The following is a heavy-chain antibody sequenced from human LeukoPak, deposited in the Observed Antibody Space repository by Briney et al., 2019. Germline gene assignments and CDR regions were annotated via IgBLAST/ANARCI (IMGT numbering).Heavy chain of an antibody. CDR3: ARDKRVAVAGTYIYYYYMDV. CDR2: INHSGST. CDR1: GGSFSGYY. D-gene: IGHD6-19*01. Sequence: PSETLSLTCAVYGGSFSGYYWSWIRQPPGKGLEWIGEINHSGSTNYNPPLKSRVTISVDTSKNQFSLKLSSVTAADTAVYYCARDKRVAVAGTYIYYYYMDVWGNGTTVTISS. J-gene: IGHJ6*03. V-gene: IGHV4-34*01.